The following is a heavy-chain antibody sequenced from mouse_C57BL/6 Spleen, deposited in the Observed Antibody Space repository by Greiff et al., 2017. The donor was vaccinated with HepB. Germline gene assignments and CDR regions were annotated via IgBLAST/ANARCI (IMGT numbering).Heavy chain of an antibody. CDR2: IYPGDGDT. CDR1: GYAFSSSW. V-gene: IGHV1-82*01. CDR3: ARSAQASFAY. J-gene: IGHJ3*01. D-gene: IGHD3-2*02. Sequence: QVQLQQSGPELVKPGASVKISCKASGYAFSSSWMNWVKQRPGKGLEWIGRIYPGDGDTNYNGKFKGKATLTADKSSSTAYMQLSSLTSEDSAVYWCARSAQASFAYWGQGTLVTVSA.